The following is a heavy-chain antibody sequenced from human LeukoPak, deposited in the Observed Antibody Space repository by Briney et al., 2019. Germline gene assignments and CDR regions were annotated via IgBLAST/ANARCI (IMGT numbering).Heavy chain of an antibody. Sequence: PSETLSLTCTVSGDSINSLDLWSWVRQPPGKGLEWIGEMYLSGTTHSNPSVKSRVTISIDKSKNQFFLNLSSVTAADTAVYYCAGLVGRFSSGLYYYYFDYWGQGTLVTVSS. D-gene: IGHD1-26*01. V-gene: IGHV4-4*02. CDR1: GDSINSLDL. CDR2: MYLSGTT. CDR3: AGLVGRFSSGLYYYYFDY. J-gene: IGHJ4*02.